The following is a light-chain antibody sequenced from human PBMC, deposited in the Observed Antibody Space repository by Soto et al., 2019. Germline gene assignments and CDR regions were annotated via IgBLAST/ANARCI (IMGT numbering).Light chain of an antibody. V-gene: IGKV4-1*01. CDR3: QQYYSIPFT. Sequence: DFVMTQAPDSLAVSLGERATINCKSSQSVLYNSNNKNHLGWVQQKPGHPPKLLIYGASFRPSGVPDRFSGSGSGTDFTLTISSLQAEDVAVYYCQQYYSIPFTFGQGTKVDIK. CDR1: QSVLYNSNNKNH. J-gene: IGKJ2*01. CDR2: GAS.